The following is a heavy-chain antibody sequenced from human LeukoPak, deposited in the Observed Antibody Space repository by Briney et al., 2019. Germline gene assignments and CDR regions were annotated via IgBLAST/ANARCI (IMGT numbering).Heavy chain of an antibody. CDR3: AKEIVGAPTPGAY. V-gene: IGHV4-4*02. J-gene: IGHJ4*02. CDR1: TDSITSNW. D-gene: IGHD1-26*01. CDR2: VHKSGST. Sequence: PSETLSLTCAVSTDSITSNWWSWVRQPPGKGLEWIGEVHKSGSTNYYPSLQSRVTISIDKSKNQIALELTSVAAADTAVYYCAKEIVGAPTPGAYWGQGILVTVSS.